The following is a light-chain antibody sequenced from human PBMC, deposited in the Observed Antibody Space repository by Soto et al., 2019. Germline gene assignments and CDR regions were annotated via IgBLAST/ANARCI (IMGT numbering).Light chain of an antibody. J-gene: IGKJ1*01. CDR3: QQSYTTPWS. CDR2: AAS. Sequence: DIQMTQSPSSLSASVGNRVTITCRARQSIGISLNWYQQKPGKAPNLLISAASSLQSGVPSRFSGGGSGTDFTLTISSLQPEDFATYYCQQSYTTPWSFGQGTKVEIK. CDR1: QSIGIS. V-gene: IGKV1-39*01.